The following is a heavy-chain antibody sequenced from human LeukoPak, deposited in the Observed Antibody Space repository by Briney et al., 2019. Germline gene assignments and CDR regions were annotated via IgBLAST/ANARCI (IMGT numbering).Heavy chain of an antibody. V-gene: IGHV1-18*01. J-gene: IGHJ5*02. CDR3: ARVRFVYYDSSGPLGGWFDP. CDR1: GYTFTSYG. D-gene: IGHD3-22*01. CDR2: ISAYNGNT. Sequence: ASVKVSCKASGYTFTSYGISWVRQAPGQGLEWMGRISAYNGNTNYAQKLQGRVTMTTDTSTSTAYMELRSLRSDDTAVYYCARVRFVYYDSSGPLGGWFDPWGQGALVTVSS.